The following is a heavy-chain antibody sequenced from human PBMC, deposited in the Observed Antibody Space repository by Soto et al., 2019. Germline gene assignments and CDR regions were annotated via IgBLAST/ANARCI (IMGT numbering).Heavy chain of an antibody. V-gene: IGHV3-33*01. CDR1: GFTFSSYG. Sequence: LRLSCAASGFTFSSYGMHWVRQAPGKGLEWVAVIWYDGSNKYYADSVKGRFTISRDNSKNTLYLQMNSLRAEDTAVYYCARARMRYCSSTSCYSGMDVWGQGTTVTVSS. D-gene: IGHD2-2*02. CDR2: IWYDGSNK. J-gene: IGHJ6*02. CDR3: ARARMRYCSSTSCYSGMDV.